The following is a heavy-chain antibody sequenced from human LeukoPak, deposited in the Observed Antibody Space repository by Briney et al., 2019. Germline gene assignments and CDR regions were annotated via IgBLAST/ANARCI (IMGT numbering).Heavy chain of an antibody. Sequence: SQTLSLTCTVSGGSISSGSYYWSWIRQPAGKGLEWIGRIYTSGSTNYNPSLKSRVTISVDTSKNQFSLKLSSVTAADTAVYYCARANDYGVHPWFDPWGQGTLVTVSS. CDR1: GGSISSGSYY. CDR3: ARANDYGVHPWFDP. CDR2: IYTSGST. V-gene: IGHV4-61*02. D-gene: IGHD4-17*01. J-gene: IGHJ5*02.